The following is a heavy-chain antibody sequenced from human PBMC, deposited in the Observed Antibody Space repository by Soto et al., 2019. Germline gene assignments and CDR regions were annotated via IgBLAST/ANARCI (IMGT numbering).Heavy chain of an antibody. CDR2: ISLNSGSI. J-gene: IGHJ6*02. CDR3: AKDWSYDLRGMDV. D-gene: IGHD3-3*01. CDR1: GFIFSDYG. Sequence: PGGSLRLSWAASGFIFSDYGMHWVRQAPGKGLEWVSGISLNSGSIGYADSVKGRFTISRDNAKNSLYLQMNSLRAEDTALYYCAKDWSYDLRGMDVWGQGTTVTVSS. V-gene: IGHV3-9*01.